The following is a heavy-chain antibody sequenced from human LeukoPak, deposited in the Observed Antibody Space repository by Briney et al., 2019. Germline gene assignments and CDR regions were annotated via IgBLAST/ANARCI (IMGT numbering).Heavy chain of an antibody. CDR1: GLTLSNFW. Sequence: GGSLRLSCVASGLTLSNFWMTWVRQAPGEGLEWVATINQDGGEKYYVDSVKGRFIISRDNAKNSVYLQMDSLRAEDTAVYYCASLRYCSSTSCQDPWGQGTLVTVSS. J-gene: IGHJ5*02. D-gene: IGHD2-2*01. CDR3: ASLRYCSSTSCQDP. CDR2: INQDGGEK. V-gene: IGHV3-7*01.